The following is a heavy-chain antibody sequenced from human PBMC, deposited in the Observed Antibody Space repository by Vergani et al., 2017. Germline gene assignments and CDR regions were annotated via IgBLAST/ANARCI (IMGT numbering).Heavy chain of an antibody. V-gene: IGHV1-69*04. CDR3: ASYPRTQYSSSSSFDY. Sequence: QVQLVQSGAEVKKPGASVKVSCKASGGTFSSYAISWVRQAPGQGLEWMGRIIPILGIANYAQKFQGRVTITADKSTSTAYMELSSLRSEDPAVYYCASYPRTQYSSSSSFDYWGQGTLVTVSS. CDR1: GGTFSSYA. J-gene: IGHJ4*02. CDR2: IIPILGIA. D-gene: IGHD6-6*01.